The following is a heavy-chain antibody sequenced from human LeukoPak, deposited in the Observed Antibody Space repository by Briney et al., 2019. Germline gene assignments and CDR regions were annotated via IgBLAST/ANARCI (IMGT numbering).Heavy chain of an antibody. CDR3: ARLVVPAAKNDAFDI. Sequence: ASVKVSCKASGYTFTSYGISWVGQAPGQGLEWMGWISAYNGNTNYAQKLQGRVTMTTDTSTSTAYMELRSLRSDDTAVYYCARLVVPAAKNDAFDIWGQGTMVTVSS. V-gene: IGHV1-18*01. D-gene: IGHD2-2*01. CDR2: ISAYNGNT. J-gene: IGHJ3*02. CDR1: GYTFTSYG.